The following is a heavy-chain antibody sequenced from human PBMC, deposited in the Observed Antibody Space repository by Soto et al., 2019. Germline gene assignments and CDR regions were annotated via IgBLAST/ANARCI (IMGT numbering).Heavy chain of an antibody. CDR1: GFTFSSYG. CDR2: ISYDGSNK. CDR3: AKDKKLRCYDYVWGSCHYYFDD. V-gene: IGHV3-30*18. Sequence: SRRLSCAASGFTFSSYGMHWVRQAPGKGLEWVAVISYDGSNKYYADSVKGRFTISRDNSKNTLYLQMNSLRAEDTAVYYCAKDKKLRCYDYVWGSCHYYFDDWGQG. D-gene: IGHD3-16*01. J-gene: IGHJ4*02.